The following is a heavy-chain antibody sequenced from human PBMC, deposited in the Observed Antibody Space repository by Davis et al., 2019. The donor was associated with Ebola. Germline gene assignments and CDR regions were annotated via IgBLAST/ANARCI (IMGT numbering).Heavy chain of an antibody. V-gene: IGHV3-23*01. D-gene: IGHD3-22*01. J-gene: IGHJ3*02. CDR2: ISGLGGNT. Sequence: GESLKISCADSGITFSRHWMTWVRQAPGRGLEWVSSISGLGGNTYYIEPVKGRFTISRDNSENTVYLQMNSLRVEDTAVYYCARTYYFDSSGYRNAFDIWGQGTMVTVSS. CDR3: ARTYYFDSSGYRNAFDI. CDR1: GITFSRHW.